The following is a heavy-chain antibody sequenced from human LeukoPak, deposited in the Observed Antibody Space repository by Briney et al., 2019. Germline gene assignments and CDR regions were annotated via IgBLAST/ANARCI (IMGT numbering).Heavy chain of an antibody. CDR1: GFTFSSNS. D-gene: IGHD2-2*01. CDR2: ISSSRSTI. CDR3: AREATYCSSTSCYAVNSFDY. V-gene: IGHV3-48*01. J-gene: IGHJ4*02. Sequence: GGSLRLSCAASGFTFSSNSMNWVRQAPGKGLEWVSYISSSRSTIYYADSVKGRFTISRDNAKNSLYLQMNSLRAEDTAVYYCAREATYCSSTSCYAVNSFDYWGQGTLVTVSS.